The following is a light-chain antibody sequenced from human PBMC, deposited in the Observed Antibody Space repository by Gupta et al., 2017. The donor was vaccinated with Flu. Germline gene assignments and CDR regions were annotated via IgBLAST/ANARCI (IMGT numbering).Light chain of an antibody. CDR1: SSDVGGYNY. CDR3: SSYASSDNLRVV. V-gene: IGLV2-8*01. Sequence: QSALTHPPSASGSPGQSVTISCTGTSSDVGGYNYVSWYQQHPGKAPKLMIYEVSRRPSGVPDRFSGSKSGNTASLTVSGLQAEDEADYYCSSYASSDNLRVVFGGGTKLTVL. CDR2: EVS. J-gene: IGLJ2*01.